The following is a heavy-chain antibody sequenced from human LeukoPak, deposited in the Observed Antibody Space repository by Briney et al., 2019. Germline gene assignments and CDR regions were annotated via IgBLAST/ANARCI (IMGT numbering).Heavy chain of an antibody. D-gene: IGHD5-24*01. CDR1: GASITDYY. CDR3: AHDGHAYKTAY. CDR2: IYYTVSP. J-gene: IGHJ4*02. V-gene: IGHV4-59*01. Sequence: SQTLSLTCTVSGASITDYYWSWIRQPPAKGLEWIGYIYYTVSPNYNTSLKSRVTLSLDRSQNQFSLKLSSVTPPDTAVYYCAHDGHAYKTAYWGQGPVVTFSS.